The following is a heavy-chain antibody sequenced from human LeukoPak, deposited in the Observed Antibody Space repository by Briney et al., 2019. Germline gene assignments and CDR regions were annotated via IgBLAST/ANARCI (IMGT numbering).Heavy chain of an antibody. CDR2: IYYSGST. J-gene: IGHJ6*02. V-gene: IGHV4-39*01. D-gene: IGHD6-13*01. CDR3: ARYRRPKAAAGMDV. CDR1: GGSISSSSYY. Sequence: PSETLSLTCTVSGGSISSSSYYWGWIRQPPGKGLEWIGSIYYSGSTYYNPSLKSRVTISVDTSKNQFSLKLSSVTAADTAVYYCARYRRPKAAAGMDVRGQGTTVTVSS.